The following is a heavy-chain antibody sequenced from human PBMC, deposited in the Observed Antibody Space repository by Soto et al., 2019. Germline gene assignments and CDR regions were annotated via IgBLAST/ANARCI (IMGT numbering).Heavy chain of an antibody. J-gene: IGHJ4*02. CDR2: ISGSGGST. CDR3: AKPQSGMATIRGTFDY. V-gene: IGHV3-23*01. Sequence: GSLRLSCAASGFTFSSYAMSWVRQAPGKGLEWVSAISGSGGSTYYADSVKGRFTISRDNSKNTLYLQMNSLRAEDTAVYYCAKPQSGMATIRGTFDYWGQGTLVTVSS. CDR1: GFTFSSYA. D-gene: IGHD5-12*01.